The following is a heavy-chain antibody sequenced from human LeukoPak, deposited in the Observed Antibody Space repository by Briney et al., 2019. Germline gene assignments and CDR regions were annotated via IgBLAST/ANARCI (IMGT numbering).Heavy chain of an antibody. Sequence: PSETLSLTCLRSVGSNINYHWRGMGQPVWKGREGIGYVYYTWSSSYNPSLKSRVTISLEPSQNQFSLTRNSVTAADTAVYHCARQSAPYYHYGLDFWGQGTTVIVSS. CDR3: ARQSAPYYHYGLDF. J-gene: IGHJ6*02. CDR1: VGSNINYH. V-gene: IGHV4-59*01. CDR2: VYYTWSS.